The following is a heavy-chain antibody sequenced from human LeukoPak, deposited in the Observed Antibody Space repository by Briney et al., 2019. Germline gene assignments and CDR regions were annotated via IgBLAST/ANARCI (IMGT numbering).Heavy chain of an antibody. Sequence: GGSLRLSCAASGFTVSSNYMNWVRQAPGKGLEWVSVIYDGGSTYHSDAVRGRFTASRDPSKNTLYLQMNSLRAEDTAVYYCARGAFNWGRGTLVTVSS. CDR2: IYDGGST. CDR1: GFTVSSNY. V-gene: IGHV3-53*01. J-gene: IGHJ4*02. CDR3: ARGAFN.